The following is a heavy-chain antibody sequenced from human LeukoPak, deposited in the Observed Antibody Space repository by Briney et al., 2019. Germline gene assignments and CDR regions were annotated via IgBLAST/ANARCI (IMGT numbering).Heavy chain of an antibody. D-gene: IGHD5-18*01. V-gene: IGHV3-11*03. J-gene: IGHJ3*02. CDR1: GFTFSDYY. CDR2: ISSSSSYT. CDR3: ARPKRIQLIGDAVAI. Sequence: PGGSLRLSCAASGFTFSDYYISWIRQAPGKGLEWVSYISSSSSYTNYADSVKGRFTISRDKAKNSLYLQMNSLRAEDTAVYYCARPKRIQLIGDAVAIWGQGTMVTVSS.